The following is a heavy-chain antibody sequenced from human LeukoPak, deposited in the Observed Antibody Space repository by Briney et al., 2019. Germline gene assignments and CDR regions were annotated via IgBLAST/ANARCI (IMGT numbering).Heavy chain of an antibody. J-gene: IGHJ5*02. V-gene: IGHV4-39*07. CDR3: ARAGTTVTTFYNWFDP. CDR2: IYYSGNT. Sequence: SETLSLTCAVSGASISSGGYSWGWIRQPPGKGLEWIGSIYYSGNTYYNASLKSRVTISVDTSKNQFSLKLTSVTAADTAVYYCARAGTTVTTFYNWFDPWGQGTLVTVSS. D-gene: IGHD4-17*01. CDR1: GASISSGGYS.